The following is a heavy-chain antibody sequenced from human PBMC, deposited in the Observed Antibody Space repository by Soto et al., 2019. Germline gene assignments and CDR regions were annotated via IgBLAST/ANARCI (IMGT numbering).Heavy chain of an antibody. CDR2: INHSGST. Sequence: QVQLQQWGAGLLKPSETLSLTCAVYGGSFSGYYWSWIRQPPGKGLEWIGEINHSGSTNYNPSLKSRVTISVDTSKNQFSLKLSSVTAADTAVYYCARASVRRKAPDYWGQGTLVTVSS. CDR1: GGSFSGYY. V-gene: IGHV4-34*01. CDR3: ARASVRRKAPDY. J-gene: IGHJ4*02. D-gene: IGHD3-10*01.